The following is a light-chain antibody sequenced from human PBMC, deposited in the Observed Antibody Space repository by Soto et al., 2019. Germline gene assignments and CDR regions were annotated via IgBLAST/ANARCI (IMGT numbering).Light chain of an antibody. CDR1: QGISSY. J-gene: IGKJ1*01. V-gene: IGKV1-8*01. Sequence: AIRMTQSPSSLSASTGDRVTITCRASQGISSYLAWYQQKPGIAPKLLIYAASTLQSGVPSRFSGSGSGTDFPLTISCLQSEDFATYYCQQYNSYPPTFGQGKKVDIK. CDR3: QQYNSYPPT. CDR2: AAS.